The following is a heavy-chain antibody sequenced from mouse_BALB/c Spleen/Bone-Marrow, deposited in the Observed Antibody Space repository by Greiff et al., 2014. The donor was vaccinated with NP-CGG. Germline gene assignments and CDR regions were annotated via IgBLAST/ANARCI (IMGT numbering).Heavy chain of an antibody. V-gene: IGHV1-18*01. Sequence: EVQLVESGPELVKPGTSMKISCKASGYSFTGYTMNWVKQGPGKNLEWIGLINPYSGGTTYNQKFKVKATLTVDKSSSTAYMELLSLTSQDSAVCYFSRQGLYNRYAYALDYWGQGTSVTVSS. CDR2: INPYSGGT. D-gene: IGHD6-1*01. J-gene: IGHJ4*01. CDR1: GYSFTGYT. CDR3: SRQGLYNRYAYALDY.